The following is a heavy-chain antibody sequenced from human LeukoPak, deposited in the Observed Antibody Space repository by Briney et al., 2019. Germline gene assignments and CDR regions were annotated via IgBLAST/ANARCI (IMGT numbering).Heavy chain of an antibody. J-gene: IGHJ6*02. D-gene: IGHD2-2*01. CDR2: IYPGDSDT. Sequence: GESLKISCKGSGYSSTSYWIGWVRQMPGKGLEWMGIIYPGDSDTRYSPSFQGQVTISADKSISTAYLQWSSLKASDTAMYYCARTRSSTSYPYYYYYGMDVWGQGTAVTVSS. CDR3: ARTRSSTSYPYYYYYGMDV. V-gene: IGHV5-51*01. CDR1: GYSSTSYW.